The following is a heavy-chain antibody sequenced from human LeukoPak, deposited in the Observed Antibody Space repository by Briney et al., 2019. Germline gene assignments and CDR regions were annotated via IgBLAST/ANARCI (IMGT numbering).Heavy chain of an antibody. Sequence: GGSLRLSCAVSGFSFSSYWMSWVRQAPGKGLEWVANIEQDGSENYSVDSLKGRCPSSRDNAKISGYLQMSIMRSEDTAVYYCAREALLWFGEPFDYWGQGTLVSVS. CDR3: AREALLWFGEPFDY. J-gene: IGHJ4*02. CDR2: IEQDGSEN. V-gene: IGHV3-7*01. CDR1: GFSFSSYW. D-gene: IGHD3-10*01.